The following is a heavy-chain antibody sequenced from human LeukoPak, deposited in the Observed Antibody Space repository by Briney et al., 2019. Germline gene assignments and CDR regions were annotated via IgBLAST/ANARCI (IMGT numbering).Heavy chain of an antibody. Sequence: SETLSLTRTVSGGSISSSSYYWGWIRQPPGKGLEWIGCIYYSGSTYYNPSLKGRVTISVDTSKNQFSLKLSSVTAADTAVYYCARHYGGWRTFDYWGQGTLVTVSS. CDR1: GGSISSSSYY. D-gene: IGHD6-19*01. CDR2: IYYSGST. CDR3: ARHYGGWRTFDY. J-gene: IGHJ4*02. V-gene: IGHV4-39*01.